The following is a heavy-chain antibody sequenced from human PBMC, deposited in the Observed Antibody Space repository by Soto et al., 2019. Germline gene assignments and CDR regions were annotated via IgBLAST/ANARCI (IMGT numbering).Heavy chain of an antibody. D-gene: IGHD1-7*01. Sequence: SLKVSCKASGGTFSSYAISWVRQAPGQGLEWMGGIIPIFGTANYAQKFQGRVTITADKSTSTAYMELSSLRSEDTAVYYCARAQTGTFRFDYWGQGTLVTVSS. J-gene: IGHJ4*02. CDR1: GGTFSSYA. CDR2: IIPIFGTA. V-gene: IGHV1-69*06. CDR3: ARAQTGTFRFDY.